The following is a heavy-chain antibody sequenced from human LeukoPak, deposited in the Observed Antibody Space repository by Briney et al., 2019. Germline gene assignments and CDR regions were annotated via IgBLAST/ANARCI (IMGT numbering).Heavy chain of an antibody. CDR1: GFTFSSYG. V-gene: IGHV3-33*01. J-gene: IGHJ6*02. Sequence: GGSLRLSCAASGFTFSSYGMHWVRQAPGKGLEWVAVIWYDGSNKYYADSVKGRFTISRDNSKNTLYLQINSLRAEDTAVYYCARGTEYYYYGMDVWGQGTTVTVSS. CDR3: ARGTEYYYYGMDV. D-gene: IGHD1-1*01. CDR2: IWYDGSNK.